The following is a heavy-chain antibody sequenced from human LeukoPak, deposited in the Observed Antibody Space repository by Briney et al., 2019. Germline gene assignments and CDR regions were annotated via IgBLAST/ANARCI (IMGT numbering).Heavy chain of an antibody. J-gene: IGHJ4*02. CDR3: ARGTTSSFDY. V-gene: IGHV6-1*01. CDR2: TYYRSKWYN. CDR1: GDSVSSNSAP. Sequence: SQTLSLTCAISGDSVSSNSAPWTWIRQSPSRGLEWLGRTYYRSKWYNDYAVSVKSRIAINPDTSKNQFSLQLNSVTLEDTALYYCARGTTSSFDYWGQGTLVTVSS. D-gene: IGHD2-2*01.